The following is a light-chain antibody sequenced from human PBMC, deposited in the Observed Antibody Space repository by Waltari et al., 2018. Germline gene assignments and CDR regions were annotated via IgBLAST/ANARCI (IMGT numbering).Light chain of an antibody. CDR1: SSNIGAGSD. CDR2: VNN. V-gene: IGLV1-40*01. Sequence: QSVLTQPPSVSGAPGQTITIPCTGTSSNIGAGSDVHWYQQLPGTAPKLLIYVNNNRPSGVSGRFSGSKSGASASLAITGLQAEDEADYYCQSYDTSLGGLYVFGTGTKVTVL. J-gene: IGLJ1*01. CDR3: QSYDTSLGGLYV.